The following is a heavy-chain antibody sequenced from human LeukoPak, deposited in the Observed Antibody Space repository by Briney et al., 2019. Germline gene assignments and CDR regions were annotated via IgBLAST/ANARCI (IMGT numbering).Heavy chain of an antibody. D-gene: IGHD3-3*01. CDR2: ISGSGANT. J-gene: IGHJ4*02. CDR1: GFTFSSYA. CDR3: AKGHRSTRTISPHFFDF. V-gene: IGHV3-23*01. Sequence: PGGSLRLSCAASGFTFSSYAMSWVRQVPGKGLQWVSGISGSGANTYSADSVRGRFIVSRDNSKDTLFLQMNGLRAEDTAVYFCAKGHRSTRTISPHFFDFWGQGTLVTVSS.